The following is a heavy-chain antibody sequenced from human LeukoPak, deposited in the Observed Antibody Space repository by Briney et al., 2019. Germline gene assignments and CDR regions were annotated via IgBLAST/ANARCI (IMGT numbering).Heavy chain of an antibody. CDR1: GFTFSNAW. CDR2: ISGSGGST. CDR3: AKIRALVVVAAVSGAMDY. D-gene: IGHD2-15*01. Sequence: GGSLRLSCAASGFTFSNAWMSWVRQAPGKGLEWVSAISGSGGSTYYADSVKGRFTISRDNSKNTLYLQMNSLRAEDTAVYYCAKIRALVVVAAVSGAMDYWGQGTLVTVSS. J-gene: IGHJ4*02. V-gene: IGHV3-23*01.